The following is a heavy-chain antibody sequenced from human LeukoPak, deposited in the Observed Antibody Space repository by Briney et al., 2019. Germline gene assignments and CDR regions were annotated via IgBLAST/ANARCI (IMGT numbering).Heavy chain of an antibody. Sequence: GGSLRLSCAASGFTLSKFWMTWARQTPGKGLEWVANIHKDGSEKNYVDSVKGRFTISRDDAKNSLYLHMNSLRAEDTAVYYCATEGEIGYGYFHWGPGTLVTVSS. V-gene: IGHV3-7*01. J-gene: IGHJ4*02. CDR1: GFTLSKFW. CDR3: ATEGEIGYGYFH. CDR2: IHKDGSEK. D-gene: IGHD5-18*01.